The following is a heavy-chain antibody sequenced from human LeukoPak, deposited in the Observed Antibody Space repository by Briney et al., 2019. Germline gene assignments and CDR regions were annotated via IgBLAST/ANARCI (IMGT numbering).Heavy chain of an antibody. Sequence: PSQTLSLTCTVSGGSISSGDYYWSWIRQPPGKGLEWIGYIYYSGSTYYNPSLKSRVTISVDTSKNQFSLKLSSVTAADTAVYYCARGNYGSGSYADYWYFDLWGRGTLVTVSS. D-gene: IGHD3-10*01. CDR1: GGSISSGDYY. V-gene: IGHV4-30-4*01. CDR3: ARGNYGSGSYADYWYFDL. CDR2: IYYSGST. J-gene: IGHJ2*01.